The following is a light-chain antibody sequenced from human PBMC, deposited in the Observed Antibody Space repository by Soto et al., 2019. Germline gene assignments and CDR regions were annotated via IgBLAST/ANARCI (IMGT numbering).Light chain of an antibody. V-gene: IGKV3-11*01. CDR2: DAS. J-gene: IGKJ1*01. Sequence: EIVLTQSPATLSLSPGERATLSCRASQSVSSYLAWYQQKPGQAPRLLIYDASNRATGIPARFSGSGSGTAFTLTISSLEPEDFAVYYCQQRSNWPWTFGQWTKVEIK. CDR3: QQRSNWPWT. CDR1: QSVSSY.